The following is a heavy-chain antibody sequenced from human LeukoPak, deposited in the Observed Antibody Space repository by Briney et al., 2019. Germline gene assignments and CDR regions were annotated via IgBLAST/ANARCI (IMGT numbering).Heavy chain of an antibody. CDR3: AKGEDYGSGTVHFAS. CDR2: IYHGGST. V-gene: IGHV4-4*02. J-gene: IGHJ4*02. CDR1: GGSISSSNW. D-gene: IGHD3-10*01. Sequence: SGTLSPTCAVSGGSISSSNWWSWVRQPPGKGLEWIGEIYHGGSTNYNPSLKSRVAMSVDRSRNQFSLNLSSVTAADTAVYYCAKGEDYGSGTVHFASWGQGTLVTVSS.